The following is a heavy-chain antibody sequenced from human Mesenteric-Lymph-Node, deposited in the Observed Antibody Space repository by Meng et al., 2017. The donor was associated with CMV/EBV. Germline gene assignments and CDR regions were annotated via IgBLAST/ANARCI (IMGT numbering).Heavy chain of an antibody. Sequence: GGSLRLSCTASGFSVSGNYMTWVRQAPGMGLEWVALIYSGGATYYGEAMKGRFTISRDKPNNSVYLLINNVRGEDTAAYYCARPSVTIFGVAPADQYNGMDVWGQGTTVTVSS. J-gene: IGHJ6*02. CDR1: GFSVSGNY. V-gene: IGHV3-53*01. D-gene: IGHD3-3*01. CDR2: IYSGGAT. CDR3: ARPSVTIFGVAPADQYNGMDV.